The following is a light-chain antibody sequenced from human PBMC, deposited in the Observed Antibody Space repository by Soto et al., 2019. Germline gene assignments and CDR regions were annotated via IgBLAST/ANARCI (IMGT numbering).Light chain of an antibody. V-gene: IGKV3-20*01. CDR2: RAS. J-gene: IGKJ3*01. CDR1: LSVSSSY. Sequence: EIVLTQSPGTLSLCPGERATLSCRASLSVSSSYLAWYQQKPGQSPRLLIYRASIRATGIPERFSGSVSGTDFTLTISRLEAEDFAVYYSQQFGSSPLFTFGPGTKVDFK. CDR3: QQFGSSPLFT.